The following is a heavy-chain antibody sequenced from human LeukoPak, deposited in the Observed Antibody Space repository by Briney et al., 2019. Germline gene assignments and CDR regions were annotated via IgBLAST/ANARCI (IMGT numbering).Heavy chain of an antibody. V-gene: IGHV3-23*01. CDR3: AKANWVSNADAVY. CDR1: SGFG. Sequence: PGGSLRLSGAAFSGFGMNWVRQAPGRGLEWVSGMSGSGDKIYYADSVKGRFTISRDNSKNTLYLQMNSLRAEDTAVYYCAKANWVSNADAVYWGQGALVTVSS. CDR2: MSGSGDKI. J-gene: IGHJ4*02. D-gene: IGHD7-27*01.